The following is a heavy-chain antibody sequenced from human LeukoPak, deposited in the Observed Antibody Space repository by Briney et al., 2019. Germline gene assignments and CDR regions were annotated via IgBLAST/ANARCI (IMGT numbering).Heavy chain of an antibody. V-gene: IGHV3-49*04. J-gene: IGHJ4*02. Sequence: GGSLRLSCTASGFTFGDYAMSWVRQAPGKGLEWVGFIRSKAYGGTTEYAASVKGRFTISRDDSKSIAYLQMNSLKTEDTAVYYCTRVPPYYDFWSGYYNSGLSLYFDYWGQGTLVTVSS. D-gene: IGHD3-3*01. CDR1: GFTFGDYA. CDR2: IRSKAYGGTT. CDR3: TRVPPYYDFWSGYYNSGLSLYFDY.